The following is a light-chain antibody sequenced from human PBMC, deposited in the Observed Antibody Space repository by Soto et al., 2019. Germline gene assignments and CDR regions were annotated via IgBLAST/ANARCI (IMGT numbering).Light chain of an antibody. V-gene: IGKV1-39*01. Sequence: IQMTQSPSSLSASVGDRVTLSCRASRNISSDLNWYQHKPGKAPELLIFAATSLQSGVSPRFSGSGSGTDFALTISSLQPEDLAAYYCQHTYGVPFNFGPGTKVGIK. CDR2: AAT. CDR1: RNISSD. J-gene: IGKJ3*01. CDR3: QHTYGVPFN.